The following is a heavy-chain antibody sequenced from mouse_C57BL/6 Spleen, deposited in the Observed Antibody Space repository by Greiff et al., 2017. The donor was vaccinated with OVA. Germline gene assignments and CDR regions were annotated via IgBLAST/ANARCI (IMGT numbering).Heavy chain of an antibody. J-gene: IGHJ2*01. CDR1: GFNIKNYY. D-gene: IGHD1-1*01. V-gene: IGHV14-2*01. Sequence: VQLQQSGAELVKPGASVKLSCTASGFNIKNYYMHWVKQGTEQGLEWIGRIDPEDGETKNAPKFQGKATITADTSSNTAYLQRSSLTSEDTAVYYCARDYYGSRGYWGQGTTLTVSS. CDR3: ARDYYGSRGY. CDR2: IDPEDGET.